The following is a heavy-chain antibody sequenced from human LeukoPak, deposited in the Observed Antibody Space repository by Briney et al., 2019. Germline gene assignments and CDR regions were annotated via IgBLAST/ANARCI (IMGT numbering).Heavy chain of an antibody. D-gene: IGHD2-2*01. CDR3: AKALNVLVPSTSRRFDP. J-gene: IGHJ5*02. CDR2: ICDGGAAK. V-gene: IGHV3-23*01. CDR1: GFTFSNYA. Sequence: GGSLRLSCAASGFTFSNYAMNWVRQAPGKELAWVSTICDGGAAKYYADSVKGRFTISRDNSKNTLSLQMNSLRAEDTAVYYCAKALNVLVPSTSRRFDPWGQGTLVTVSS.